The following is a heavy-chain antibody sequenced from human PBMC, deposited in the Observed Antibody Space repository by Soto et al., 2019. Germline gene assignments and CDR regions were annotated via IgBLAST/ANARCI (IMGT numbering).Heavy chain of an antibody. Sequence: EVQLVETGGGLIQRGGSLRLSCAATGFTVSSNYMSWVRQAPGKGLEWVSVIYSGGSTYYADSVKGRFTISRDNSKNTLYLQMNSLRAEDTAVYYCAIAPSRDGYGRYFDYWGQGTLVTVSS. CDR2: IYSGGST. CDR1: GFTVSSNY. J-gene: IGHJ4*02. V-gene: IGHV3-53*02. CDR3: AIAPSRDGYGRYFDY. D-gene: IGHD5-12*01.